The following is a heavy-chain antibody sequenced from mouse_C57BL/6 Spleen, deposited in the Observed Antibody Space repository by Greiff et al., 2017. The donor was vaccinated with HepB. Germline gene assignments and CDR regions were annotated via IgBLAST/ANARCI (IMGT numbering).Heavy chain of an antibody. D-gene: IGHD2-4*01. CDR2: ISYDGSN. Sequence: ESGPGLVKPSQSLSLSCSVTGYSITSGYYWNWIRQFPGNKLEWMGYISYDGSNNYNPSLKNRISITRDTSKNQFFLKLNSVTTEETATYYCASGDYEYDGAWFAYWGQGTLVTVSA. V-gene: IGHV3-6*01. J-gene: IGHJ3*01. CDR3: ASGDYEYDGAWFAY. CDR1: GYSITSGYY.